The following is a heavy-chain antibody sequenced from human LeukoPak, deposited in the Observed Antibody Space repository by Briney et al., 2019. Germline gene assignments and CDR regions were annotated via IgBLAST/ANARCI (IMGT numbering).Heavy chain of an antibody. J-gene: IGHJ3*02. D-gene: IGHD3-22*01. Sequence: SETLSLTCTVSGGSISSYYWSWIRQPAGKGLEWIGRIYTSGSTNYNPSLKSRVTMSVDTSKNQFSLKLSSVAAADTAVYYCARDSSGYYYAPVGDAFDIWGQGTMVTVSS. CDR2: IYTSGST. CDR3: ARDSSGYYYAPVGDAFDI. CDR1: GGSISSYY. V-gene: IGHV4-4*07.